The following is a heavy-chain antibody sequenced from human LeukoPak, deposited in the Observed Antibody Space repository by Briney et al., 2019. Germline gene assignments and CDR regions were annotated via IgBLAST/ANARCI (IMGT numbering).Heavy chain of an antibody. V-gene: IGHV1-18*01. J-gene: IGHJ3*02. D-gene: IGHD4-23*01. CDR2: ISAYNGNT. CDR1: GYTFTSYG. CDR3: ARDPLSYGGNSDAFDI. Sequence: GASVKVSCKASGYTFTSYGISWVRQAPGQGLEWMGWISAYNGNTNYAQKLQGRVTMTTDTSTSTAYMELRSLRSDDTAVYYCARDPLSYGGNSDAFDIWGQGTMVTVSS.